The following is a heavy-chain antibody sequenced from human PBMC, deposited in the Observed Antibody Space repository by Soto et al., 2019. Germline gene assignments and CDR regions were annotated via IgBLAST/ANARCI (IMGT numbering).Heavy chain of an antibody. CDR1: GFNFNNYN. CDR3: ARAGSTTSKPYFCHYYGMEV. Sequence: QVQLVESGGGVVQPGRSLRLSCAASGFNFNNYNLHWVRQAPGKGLEWVAVVSYEGNNKYYGDSVKGRFTISKDESKTTVYLQMTNLRSEDTAKYYCARAGSTTSKPYFCHYYGMEVWGLGNTVNVSS. V-gene: IGHV3-30*03. J-gene: IGHJ6*01. D-gene: IGHD2-15*01. CDR2: VSYEGNNK.